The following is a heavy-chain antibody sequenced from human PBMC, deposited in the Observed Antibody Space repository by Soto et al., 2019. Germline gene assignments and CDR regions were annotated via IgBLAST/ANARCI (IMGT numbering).Heavy chain of an antibody. CDR2: ISYDGSNK. CDR1: GFTFSSYG. J-gene: IGHJ4*02. Sequence: GGSLRLSCAASGFTFSSYGMHWVRQAPGKGLEWVAVISYDGSNKYYADSVKGRFTISRDNSKNTLYLQMNSLRAEDTAVYYCAKDSGYQLLYDGRDYFDYWGQGTLVTVSS. D-gene: IGHD2-2*02. V-gene: IGHV3-30*18. CDR3: AKDSGYQLLYDGRDYFDY.